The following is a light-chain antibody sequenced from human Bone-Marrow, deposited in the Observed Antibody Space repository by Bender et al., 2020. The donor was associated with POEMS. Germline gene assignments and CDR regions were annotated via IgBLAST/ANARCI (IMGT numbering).Light chain of an antibody. V-gene: IGLV1-44*01. Sequence: QSVLTQPPSASGTPGQSVIISCSGTDSNFGGNNVNWYQHLPGSAPRLVVYSNYQRPSGVSDRFSGSKSATSASLAITGLQAEDEADYYCCSYAGSDTLVFGGGTKLTVL. CDR2: SNY. CDR3: CSYAGSDTLV. CDR1: DSNFGGNN. J-gene: IGLJ2*01.